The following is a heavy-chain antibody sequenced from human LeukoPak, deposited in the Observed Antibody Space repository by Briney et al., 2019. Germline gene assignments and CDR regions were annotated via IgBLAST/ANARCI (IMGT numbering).Heavy chain of an antibody. J-gene: IGHJ5*02. D-gene: IGHD6-19*01. Sequence: PGGSLRLSCAVSGFTFSSYWMHWVRQAPGKGLVWVSRINSDGSSTSYADSVKGRFTISRDNAKNTLYLKMNSLRADDTAVYYCARALAVAGTGGFDPWGQGTLVTVSS. V-gene: IGHV3-74*01. CDR3: ARALAVAGTGGFDP. CDR2: INSDGSST. CDR1: GFTFSSYW.